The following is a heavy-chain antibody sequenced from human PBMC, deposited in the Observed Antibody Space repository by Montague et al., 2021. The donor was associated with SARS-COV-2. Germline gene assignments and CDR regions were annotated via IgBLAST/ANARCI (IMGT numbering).Heavy chain of an antibody. CDR1: GFTFDDYG. D-gene: IGHD3-10*01. CDR3: SRGGGMIRGVVDF. J-gene: IGHJ4*02. CDR2: ISRSGDST. V-gene: IGHV3-20*01. Sequence: SLRLSCAVSGFTFDDYGMSWVRQAPGKELEWVSGISRSGDSTAYGDSVKGRFTISRDNAKNPLYLQMNSLRVEDTAFYHCSRGGGMIRGVVDFWGQGILVSVSS.